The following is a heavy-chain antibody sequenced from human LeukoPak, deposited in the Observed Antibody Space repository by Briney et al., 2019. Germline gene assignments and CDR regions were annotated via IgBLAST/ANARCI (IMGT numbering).Heavy chain of an antibody. CDR3: AKVVWFGEIEPNWFDP. Sequence: GASVKVSCKASGYTFTGYYMHWVRQAPGQGLEWMGWINPNSGGTNYAQKFQGRVTMTRDTSISTAYMELSRLRSDDTAVYYCAKVVWFGEIEPNWFDPWGQGTLVTVSS. D-gene: IGHD3-10*01. V-gene: IGHV1-2*02. CDR2: INPNSGGT. CDR1: GYTFTGYY. J-gene: IGHJ5*02.